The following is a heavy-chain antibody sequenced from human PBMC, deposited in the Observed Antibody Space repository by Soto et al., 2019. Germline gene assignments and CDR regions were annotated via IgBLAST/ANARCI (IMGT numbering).Heavy chain of an antibody. J-gene: IGHJ5*02. CDR1: GFTFSGYS. V-gene: IGHV3-23*01. CDR2: ISGSGGST. CDR3: AKCSDSNYGWFNP. D-gene: IGHD4-4*01. Sequence: GGSLRLSCAASGFTFSGYSMNWVRQAPGKGLEWVSAISGSGGSTYYADSVKGRFTISRDNSKNTLYLQMNSLRAEDTAVYYCAKCSDSNYGWFNPWGQGTLVTVSS.